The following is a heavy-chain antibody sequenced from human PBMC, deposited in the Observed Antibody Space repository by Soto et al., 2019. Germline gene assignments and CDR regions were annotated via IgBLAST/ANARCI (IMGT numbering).Heavy chain of an antibody. CDR3: ARGGPPIDY. V-gene: IGHV1-18*01. J-gene: IGHJ4*02. CDR1: GYTFTNFG. Sequence: QVQLVQSGAEVKKPGASVKVSCKASGYTFTNFGISWVRQAPGQGLEWMGWISAYNGNTNYAQNFQGRVTMTTDTPTIKAYMGLSSLRPTDPAVYYCARGGPPIDYWGQGPLVTVSS. CDR2: ISAYNGNT. D-gene: IGHD3-16*01.